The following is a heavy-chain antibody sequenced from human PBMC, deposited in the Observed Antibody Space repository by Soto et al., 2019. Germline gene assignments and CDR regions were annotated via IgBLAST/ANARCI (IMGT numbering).Heavy chain of an antibody. CDR2: IIPILGIA. Sequence: QVQLVQSGAEVKKPGSSVKVSCNASGSAFSSYTISWVRQAPGQGLEWMGRIIPILGIANYAQKVQGRVTITGDKATITAYMELSSLRAEDTAVYYCARGDDDYEDYGVDFWGQGTMVTVSS. V-gene: IGHV1-69*02. CDR1: GSAFSSYT. J-gene: IGHJ4*02. D-gene: IGHD4-17*01. CDR3: ARGDDDYEDYGVDF.